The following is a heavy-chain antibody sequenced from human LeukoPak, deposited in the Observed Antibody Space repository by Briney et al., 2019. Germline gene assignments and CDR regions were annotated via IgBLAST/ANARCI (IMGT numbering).Heavy chain of an antibody. CDR2: IKSKTDGGTT. CDR1: GFTFSNAW. V-gene: IGHV3-15*01. J-gene: IGHJ4*02. D-gene: IGHD4-17*01. CDR3: TTESVYGDYPAGKFGY. Sequence: GGSLRLSCAASGFTFSNAWMSWVRQAPGKGLEWVGRIKSKTDGGTTDYAAPVKGRFTISRDDSKNTLYLQMNSLKTEDTAVYYCTTESVYGDYPAGKFGYWGQGTLVTVSS.